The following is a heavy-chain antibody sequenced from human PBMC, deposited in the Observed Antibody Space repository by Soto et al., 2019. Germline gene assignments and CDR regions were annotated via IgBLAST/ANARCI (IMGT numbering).Heavy chain of an antibody. V-gene: IGHV1-3*05. CDR2: INAGNGNT. Sequence: QVQLVQSGAEEKKPGASVKVSCKASGYTFTSYAMHWVRQAPGQRLEWMGWINAGNGNTKYSQNFQGRVTLTRDTSASAAYMELSGLRSEDPAVDYWARAWVVVTAPDYWGQGTLVTVSS. CDR3: ARAWVVVTAPDY. D-gene: IGHD2-21*02. J-gene: IGHJ4*02. CDR1: GYTFTSYA.